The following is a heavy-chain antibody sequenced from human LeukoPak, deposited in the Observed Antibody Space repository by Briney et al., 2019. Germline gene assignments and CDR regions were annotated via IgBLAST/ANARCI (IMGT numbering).Heavy chain of an antibody. CDR1: GYSISSGYY. CDR3: ARHRGSQRPDP. V-gene: IGHV4-38-2*01. Sequence: PSETLSLTCAVSGYSISSGYYWDWTRQPPGKGREGIGSIYNSGTTYYKPSLKRGVTISVDTSKNHFSLKVSSVTPADPAVYYCARHRGSQRPDPWGQGTLVTVSS. D-gene: IGHD6-25*01. CDR2: IYNSGTT. J-gene: IGHJ5*02.